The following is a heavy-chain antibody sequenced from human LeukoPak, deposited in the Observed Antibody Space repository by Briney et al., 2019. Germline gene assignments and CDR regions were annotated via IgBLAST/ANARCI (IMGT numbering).Heavy chain of an antibody. Sequence: GGSLRLSWAASGFTFSSYCMSWVRQAPGKWLEWVSAISVSGGSTYYADSVKGRFTISRDNSKNTLYMQMNSLRAEDTAVYYCAVKHRYFGWLSNNEHYWGQGPLVTVSS. CDR2: ISVSGGST. J-gene: IGHJ4*02. V-gene: IGHV3-23*01. D-gene: IGHD3-9*01. CDR1: GFTFSSYC. CDR3: AVKHRYFGWLSNNEHY.